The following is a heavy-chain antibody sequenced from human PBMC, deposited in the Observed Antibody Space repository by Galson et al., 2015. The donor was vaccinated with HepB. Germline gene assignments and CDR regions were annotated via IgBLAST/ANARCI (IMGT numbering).Heavy chain of an antibody. CDR2: INPSGGST. D-gene: IGHD2-2*02. J-gene: IGHJ5*02. CDR3: ARVGCSSTSCYTSWFDP. V-gene: IGHV1-46*01. Sequence: SVKVSCKASGYTFTSYYMHWVRQSPGQGLEWMGIINPSGGSTSYAQKFQGRVTMTRDTSTSTVYMELSSLRSEDTAVYYCARVGCSSTSCYTSWFDPWGQGTLVTVSS. CDR1: GYTFTSYY.